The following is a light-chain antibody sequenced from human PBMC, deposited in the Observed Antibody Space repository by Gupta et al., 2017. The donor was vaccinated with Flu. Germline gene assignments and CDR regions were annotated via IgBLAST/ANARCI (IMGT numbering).Light chain of an antibody. CDR2: DVT. CDR1: SSDIGRYNY. Sequence: QSALTQPRSASGPPGQSVAISCTGTSSDIGRYNYVAWYQQHPGSAPKLIIFDVTKRPSGVPDRFSGSKSGNTASLTISGLQAEDEADYHCCSYAGTYIVVGGGTKLTVL. CDR3: CSYAGTYIV. V-gene: IGLV2-11*01. J-gene: IGLJ2*01.